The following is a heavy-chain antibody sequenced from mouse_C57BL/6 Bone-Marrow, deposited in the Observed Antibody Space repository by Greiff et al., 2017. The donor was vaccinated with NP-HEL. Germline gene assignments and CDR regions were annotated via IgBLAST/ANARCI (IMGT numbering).Heavy chain of an antibody. CDR2: ISYDGSN. V-gene: IGHV3-6*01. CDR1: GYSITSGYY. CDR3: ARRSGSPYYAMDY. D-gene: IGHD3-2*02. J-gene: IGHJ4*01. Sequence: EVQLQESGPGLVKPSQSLSLTCSVTGYSITSGYYWNWIGQFPGNKLEWMGYISYDGSNNYNPSLKNRISITRDTSKNQFFLKLNSVTTEDTATYYCARRSGSPYYAMDYWGQGTSVTVSS.